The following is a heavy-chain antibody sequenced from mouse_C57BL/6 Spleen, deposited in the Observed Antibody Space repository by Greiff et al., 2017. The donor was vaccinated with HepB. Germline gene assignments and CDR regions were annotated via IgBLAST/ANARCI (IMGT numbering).Heavy chain of an antibody. D-gene: IGHD1-3*01. Sequence: EVQGVESGGGLVKPGGSLKLSCAASGFTFSSYAMSWVRQTPEKRLEWVATISDGGSYTYYPDNVKGRFTISRDNAKNNLYLQMSHLKSEDTAMYYCARDRKSVSFAYWGQGTLVTVSA. V-gene: IGHV5-4*01. J-gene: IGHJ3*01. CDR1: GFTFSSYA. CDR3: ARDRKSVSFAY. CDR2: ISDGGSYT.